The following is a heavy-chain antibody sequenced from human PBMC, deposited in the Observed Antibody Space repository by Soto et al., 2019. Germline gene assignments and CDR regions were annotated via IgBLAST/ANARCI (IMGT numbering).Heavy chain of an antibody. D-gene: IGHD3-22*01. Sequence: KISCKGSGYSFTSYLIGWVRQMPGKGLEWMGIIYPGDSDTRYSPSFQGQVTISADKSISTAYLQWSSLKASDTAMYYCARQGTNYYDSSGYYYDYGMDVWGQGPTVTVSS. J-gene: IGHJ6*02. CDR2: IYPGDSDT. V-gene: IGHV5-51*01. CDR3: ARQGTNYYDSSGYYYDYGMDV. CDR1: GYSFTSYL.